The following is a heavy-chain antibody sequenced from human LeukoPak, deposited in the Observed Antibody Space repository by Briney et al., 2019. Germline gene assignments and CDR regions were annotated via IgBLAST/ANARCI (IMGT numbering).Heavy chain of an antibody. V-gene: IGHV3-33*01. Sequence: GRSLRLSCAASGFTFSSYGMHWVRQAPGKGLEWVAVIWYDGSNKYYADSVKGRFTISRDNSKNTLYLQMNSLRAEDTAVYYCAREVDFWSSFAPWGQGTLVTVSS. J-gene: IGHJ5*02. CDR2: IWYDGSNK. D-gene: IGHD3-3*01. CDR1: GFTFSSYG. CDR3: AREVDFWSSFAP.